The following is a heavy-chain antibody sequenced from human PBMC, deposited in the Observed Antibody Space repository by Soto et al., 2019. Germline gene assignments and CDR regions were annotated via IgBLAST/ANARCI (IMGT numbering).Heavy chain of an antibody. Sequence: QVQLVQSGAEVKKPGASVKVSCKASGYTFTSWDVYWVRQAAGQGLEWMGYMNPRSGNTGYEQKFQGRVTMTRDTSISTAYMELSSLTSDDTAVYYCTASSWTGAGLDFWGQEPPVTVSS. D-gene: IGHD6-13*01. CDR2: MNPRSGNT. V-gene: IGHV1-8*01. J-gene: IGHJ4*01. CDR3: TASSWTGAGLDF. CDR1: GYTFTSWD.